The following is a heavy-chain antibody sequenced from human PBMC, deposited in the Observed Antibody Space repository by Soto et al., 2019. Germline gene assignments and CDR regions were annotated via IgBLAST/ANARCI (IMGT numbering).Heavy chain of an antibody. V-gene: IGHV4-39*07. D-gene: IGHD4-17*01. CDR3: ARAGDYPLTGAFDV. CDR2: IYYTGST. Sequence: PSETLSLTCTVSGDSISSTAYYWGWLRQPPGKGLEWLGNIYYTGSTYYNPSLRSRVTISVDTSKNQFSLKLGSVTAADTAIYYCARAGDYPLTGAFDVWGQGTMVTVSS. CDR1: GDSISSTAYY. J-gene: IGHJ3*01.